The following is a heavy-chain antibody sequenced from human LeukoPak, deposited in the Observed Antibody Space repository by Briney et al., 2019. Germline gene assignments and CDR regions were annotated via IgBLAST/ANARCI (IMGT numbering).Heavy chain of an antibody. CDR1: GFTFSSYS. CDR2: ISSSSSTI. J-gene: IGHJ4*02. CDR3: ARQSLGLVDY. Sequence: PGGSLRLSCAASGFTFSSYSMNWVRQAPGKGLEWVSYISSSSSTIYYADSVKGRFAISRDNAKNSLYLQMNSLRAEDTAVYYCARQSLGLVDYWGQGTLVTVSS. V-gene: IGHV3-48*01. D-gene: IGHD2-8*02.